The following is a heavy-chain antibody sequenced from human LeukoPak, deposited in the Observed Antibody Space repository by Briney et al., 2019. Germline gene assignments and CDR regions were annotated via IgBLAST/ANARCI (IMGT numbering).Heavy chain of an antibody. CDR2: IYYSGST. CDR1: GGSISSYY. V-gene: IGHV4-59*01. CDR3: ARQRFNVYGSGSYYKFDP. Sequence: SETLSLTCTVSGGSISSYYWSWIRQPPGKGLEWIGYIYYSGSTNYNPSLKSRVTISVDTSKNQFSLKLSSVTAADTAVYYCARQRFNVYGSGSYYKFDPWGQGTLVTVSS. D-gene: IGHD3-10*01. J-gene: IGHJ5*02.